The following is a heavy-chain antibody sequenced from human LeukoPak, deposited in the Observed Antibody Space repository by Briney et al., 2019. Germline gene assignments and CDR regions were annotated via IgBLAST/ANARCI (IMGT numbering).Heavy chain of an antibody. J-gene: IGHJ6*03. CDR3: ARHIRYYYYMDV. Sequence: PSETLSLTCTVSGGSISSYYWSWLRQPPGKGLEWIGSIYYSGNTYYNSSLKSRVTISVDTSKNQFSLKLSSVTAADTAVYYCARHIRYYYYMDVWGKGTTVTVSS. V-gene: IGHV4-59*05. CDR2: IYYSGNT. CDR1: GGSISSYY.